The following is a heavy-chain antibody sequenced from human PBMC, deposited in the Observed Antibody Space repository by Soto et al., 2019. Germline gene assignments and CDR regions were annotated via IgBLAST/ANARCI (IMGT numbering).Heavy chain of an antibody. V-gene: IGHV3-53*01. D-gene: IGHD5-18*01. CDR3: ARSGYSFAWGY. J-gene: IGHJ4*02. CDR1: GFLVNSAY. Sequence: EVQLVESGGGLIPPGGSLRLSCAASGFLVNSAYMTWVRQAPGKGLEWLSMINSDGSTLYAESVKGRFTISRDNSKSRLDLQMNSLGAEDTAMYYCARSGYSFAWGYWGQGTLVIVTS. CDR2: INSDGST.